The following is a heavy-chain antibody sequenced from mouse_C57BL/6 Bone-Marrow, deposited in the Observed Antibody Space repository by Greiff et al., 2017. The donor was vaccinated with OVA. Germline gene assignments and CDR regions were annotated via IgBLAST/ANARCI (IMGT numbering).Heavy chain of an antibody. CDR1: GFSLTSYG. CDR2: IWSGGST. Sequence: QVQLQQSGPGLVQPSQRLSITCTVSGFSLTSYGVHWVRQSPGKGLEWLGVIWSGGSTDYNAAFISRLSISKDNSKSQVFFKMNSLQADDTAIYYCARSPIYYYGSSGYFDVWGTGTTVTVSS. J-gene: IGHJ1*03. CDR3: ARSPIYYYGSSGYFDV. V-gene: IGHV2-2*01. D-gene: IGHD1-1*01.